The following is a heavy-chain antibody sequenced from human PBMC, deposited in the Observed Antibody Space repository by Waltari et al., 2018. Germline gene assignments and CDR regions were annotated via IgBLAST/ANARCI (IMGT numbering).Heavy chain of an antibody. Sequence: EVQLLESGGGLVQPGGSLRLSCAASGFTFSSYAMSWVRQAPGKGLEWVSAISGSGGRTYYADAVKGRFTISRDNSKNTLYLQMNSLRAEDTAVYYCAKDPHSSSRINWFDPWGQGTLVTVSS. CDR1: GFTFSSYA. V-gene: IGHV3-23*01. D-gene: IGHD6-13*01. CDR2: ISGSGGRT. J-gene: IGHJ5*02. CDR3: AKDPHSSSRINWFDP.